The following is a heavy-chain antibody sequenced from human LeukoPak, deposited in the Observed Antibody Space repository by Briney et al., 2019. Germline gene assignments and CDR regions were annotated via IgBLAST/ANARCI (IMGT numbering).Heavy chain of an antibody. CDR1: GFPFSSYS. Sequence: NPGRSLRLSCAASGFPFSSYSMNWVRQAPGKGLEWVSSISSSSSYIYYTDSVKGRFTISRDNAKNSLYLQMNSLRAEDTAVYYCARVLGYSSSWYETGTDAFDIWGQGTMVTVYS. CDR3: ARVLGYSSSWYETGTDAFDI. D-gene: IGHD6-13*01. J-gene: IGHJ3*02. V-gene: IGHV3-21*01. CDR2: ISSSSSYI.